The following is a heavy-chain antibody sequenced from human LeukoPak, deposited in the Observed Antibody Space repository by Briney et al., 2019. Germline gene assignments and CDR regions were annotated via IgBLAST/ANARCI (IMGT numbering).Heavy chain of an antibody. Sequence: SETLSLTCAVYGGSFSGYYWSRIRQPPGKGLEWIGEINHSGSTNYNPSLKSRVTISVDTSKNQFSLKLSSVTAADTAVYYCARFRYGSGSYYIDYWGQGTLVTVSS. CDR3: ARFRYGSGSYYIDY. D-gene: IGHD3-10*01. J-gene: IGHJ4*02. CDR2: INHSGST. V-gene: IGHV4-34*01. CDR1: GGSFSGYY.